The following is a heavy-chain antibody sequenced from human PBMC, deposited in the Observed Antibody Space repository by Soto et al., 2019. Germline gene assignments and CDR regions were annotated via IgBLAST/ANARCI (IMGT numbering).Heavy chain of an antibody. V-gene: IGHV4-61*01. CDR3: AREGITMVRVFDY. D-gene: IGHD3-10*01. CDR1: GGSVSSGSYY. Sequence: QVQLQESGPGLVKPSETLSLTCTVSGGSVSSGSYYWSWIRQPPGKGLEWIGYIYYSGSTNYNPSLKSRVTISVDTSKNQCSLKLSSVTAADTAVYYCAREGITMVRVFDYWGQGTLVTVSS. CDR2: IYYSGST. J-gene: IGHJ4*02.